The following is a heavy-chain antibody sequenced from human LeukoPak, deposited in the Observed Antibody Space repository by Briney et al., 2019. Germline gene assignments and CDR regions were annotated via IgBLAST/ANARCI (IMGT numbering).Heavy chain of an antibody. V-gene: IGHV3-74*01. J-gene: IGHJ4*02. CDR3: ARDIDYRDY. CDR1: GFTFSSYW. Sequence: GGALRLSCAASGFTFSSYWMHWVRQAPGKGLVWVSRINFDGSSTGYADSVKGRFTISRDNAKNTLYLQMNSLRAEDTAMYYCARDIDYRDYWGQGTLVTVSS. CDR2: INFDGSST. D-gene: IGHD3-9*01.